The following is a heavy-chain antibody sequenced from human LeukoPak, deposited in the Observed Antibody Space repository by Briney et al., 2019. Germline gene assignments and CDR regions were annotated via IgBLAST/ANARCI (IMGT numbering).Heavy chain of an antibody. Sequence: GSLRLSCAASGFTFDDYAMHWVRQAPGKGLEWVSLISGDGGSTYYADSVKGRFTISRDNSKNSLYLQMNSLRTEDTALYYCAKDTYCSGGSCYDPVYFQHWGQGTLVTVSS. CDR2: ISGDGGST. V-gene: IGHV3-43*02. D-gene: IGHD2-15*01. J-gene: IGHJ1*01. CDR1: GFTFDDYA. CDR3: AKDTYCSGGSCYDPVYFQH.